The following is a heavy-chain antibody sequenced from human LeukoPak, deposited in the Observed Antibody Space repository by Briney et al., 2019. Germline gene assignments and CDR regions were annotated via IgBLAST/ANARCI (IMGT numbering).Heavy chain of an antibody. Sequence: SETLSLTCTVSGGSISSYYWSWIRQPAGQGLEWIGRIYTSGSTNYNPSLKSRVTMSVDTYKNQFSLKLSSVTAADTAVYYCARAGYCSGGSCYLVGMDVWGQGTTVTVSS. V-gene: IGHV4-4*07. J-gene: IGHJ6*02. CDR3: ARAGYCSGGSCYLVGMDV. D-gene: IGHD2-15*01. CDR2: IYTSGST. CDR1: GGSISSYY.